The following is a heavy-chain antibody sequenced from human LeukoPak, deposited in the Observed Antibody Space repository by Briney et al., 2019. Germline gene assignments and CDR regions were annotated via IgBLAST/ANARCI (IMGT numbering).Heavy chain of an antibody. CDR3: ASSCGGDCRTRGYDAFDI. CDR1: GYTFTGYY. D-gene: IGHD2-21*02. Sequence: ASVKVSCKASGYTFTGYYMHWVRQAPGQGLEWMGRINPNSGGTNYAQKFQGRVTITTDESTSTAYTELSSLRSEDTAVYYCASSCGGDCRTRGYDAFDIWGQGTMVTVSS. V-gene: IGHV1-2*06. J-gene: IGHJ3*02. CDR2: INPNSGGT.